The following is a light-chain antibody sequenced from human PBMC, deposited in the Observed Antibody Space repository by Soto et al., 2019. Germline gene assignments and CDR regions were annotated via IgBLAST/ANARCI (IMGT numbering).Light chain of an antibody. Sequence: DIQMTQSPSSLSASVGDRVTITCRASQTIKNYLNWYRQRPGKAPEFLIYAASSLQSGVPSRFSGSGSGTEFTLTISSLQPDDFATYYCQQYNSYPRTFGQGTKVDIK. V-gene: IGKV1-16*01. CDR1: QTIKNY. J-gene: IGKJ1*01. CDR3: QQYNSYPRT. CDR2: AAS.